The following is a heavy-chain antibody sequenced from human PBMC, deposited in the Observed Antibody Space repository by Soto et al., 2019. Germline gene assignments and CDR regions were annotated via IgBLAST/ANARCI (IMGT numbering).Heavy chain of an antibody. J-gene: IGHJ4*02. CDR1: GFTFSSYA. CDR3: AKGYLRYFDLTYYFDY. CDR2: ISGSGGST. Sequence: EVQLLESGGGLVQPGGSLRLSCAASGFTFSSYAMSWVRQAPGKGLEWVSAISGSGGSTYYADSVQGRFTISRDNSKNTLYLQMNSLRAEDTAVYYCAKGYLRYFDLTYYFDYWGQGTLVTVSS. D-gene: IGHD3-9*01. V-gene: IGHV3-23*01.